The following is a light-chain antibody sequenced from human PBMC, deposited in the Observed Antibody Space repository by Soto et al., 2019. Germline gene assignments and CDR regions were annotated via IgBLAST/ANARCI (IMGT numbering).Light chain of an antibody. CDR1: QSVSNNS. Sequence: EIVLTQSPGTLSLSPGERATLSCRASQSVSNNSLAWYQQKPGQAPRLLIYGASNRATGIPDRFSGSGSGTDFTLTIRRLEPEDCAVYYCQQYGSSGTFGQGTKVEIK. CDR2: GAS. V-gene: IGKV3-20*01. CDR3: QQYGSSGT. J-gene: IGKJ1*01.